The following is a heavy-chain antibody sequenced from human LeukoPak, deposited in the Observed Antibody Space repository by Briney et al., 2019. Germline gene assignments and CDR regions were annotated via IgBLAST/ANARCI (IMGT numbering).Heavy chain of an antibody. J-gene: IGHJ5*02. CDR1: GFTFSIYA. V-gene: IGHV3-23*01. D-gene: IGHD3-10*01. CDR2: TSGSGGST. Sequence: GGSLRLSCAASGFTFSIYAMSWVRQAPGNGLEWVSATSGSGGSTYYADSVKGRFTISRDNSKNTLYLQMNSLRAEDTAVYYCAKEITMVRGVKPNWFDPWGQGTLVTVSS. CDR3: AKEITMVRGVKPNWFDP.